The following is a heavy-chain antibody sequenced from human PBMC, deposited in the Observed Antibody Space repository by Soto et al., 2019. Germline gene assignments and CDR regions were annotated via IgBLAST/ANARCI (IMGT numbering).Heavy chain of an antibody. CDR1: GGSISSSSYY. J-gene: IGHJ6*02. D-gene: IGHD6-19*01. CDR2: IYYSGST. CDR3: ARTGIAVAGGSGYYYGMDV. Sequence: SETLSLTCTVSGGSISSSSYYWGWIRQPPGKGLEWIGSIYYSGSTYYNPSLKSRVTISVDTSKNQFSLKLSSVTAADTAVYYCARTGIAVAGGSGYYYGMDVWGQATSVTVSS. V-gene: IGHV4-39*01.